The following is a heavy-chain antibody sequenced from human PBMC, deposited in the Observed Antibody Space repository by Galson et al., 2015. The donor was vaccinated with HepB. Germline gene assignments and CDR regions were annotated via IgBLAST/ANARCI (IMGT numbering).Heavy chain of an antibody. V-gene: IGHV1-18*04. CDR3: ARAPTYYYGSGAYYFDY. D-gene: IGHD3-10*01. J-gene: IGHJ4*02. Sequence: SVKVSCKASGYTFTSYGISWVRQAPGQGLEWMGWISSYNGNTNYAQKLQGRVTMTTDTSTSTAYMELRSLRSDDTAVYYCARAPTYYYGSGAYYFDYWGQGTLVTVSS. CDR1: GYTFTSYG. CDR2: ISSYNGNT.